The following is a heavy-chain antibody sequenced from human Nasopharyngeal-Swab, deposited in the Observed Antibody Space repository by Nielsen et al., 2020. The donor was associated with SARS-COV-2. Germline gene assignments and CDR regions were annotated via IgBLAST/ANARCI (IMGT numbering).Heavy chain of an antibody. D-gene: IGHD3-10*01. J-gene: IGHJ3*02. V-gene: IGHV3-7*01. CDR3: VRDESGAFDI. CDR1: GFTFTTYS. CDR2: VKQDGGEK. Sequence: GGSLRLSCAASGFTFTTYSMTWVRQAPGPGLEWVANVKQDGGEKLYLDSAKGRFTISRDNAKSSLYMQMTSLRAEDTAVYYCVRDESGAFDIWGQGTMVTVSS.